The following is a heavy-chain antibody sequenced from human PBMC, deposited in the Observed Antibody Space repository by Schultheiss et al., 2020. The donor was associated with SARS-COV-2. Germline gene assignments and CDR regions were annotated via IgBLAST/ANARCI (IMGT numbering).Heavy chain of an antibody. J-gene: IGHJ4*02. CDR3: ARRDGYKTFDY. CDR2: INAGNCNT. D-gene: IGHD5-24*01. CDR1: GYTFTSYA. Sequence: ASVKVSCKTSGYTFTSYAMHWVRQAPGQRPEWMGWINAGNCNTKYSQKFQGRVIITSDTSASTVYMELSSLRSEDTAVYYCARRDGYKTFDYWGQGTLVTVSS. V-gene: IGHV1-3*01.